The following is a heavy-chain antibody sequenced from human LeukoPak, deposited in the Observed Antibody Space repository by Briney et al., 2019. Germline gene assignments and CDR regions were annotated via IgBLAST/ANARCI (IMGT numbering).Heavy chain of an antibody. Sequence: SETLSLTCTVSGGPISSYYWSWIRQPAGKGLEWIGHIFTSGSTNYNPSLKSRVTISVDKSKNQFSLKLISVTAADTAVYYCARFDSSSWSYYFDCWGQGTLVTVSS. J-gene: IGHJ4*02. CDR3: ARFDSSSWSYYFDC. CDR1: GGPISSYY. D-gene: IGHD6-13*01. V-gene: IGHV4-4*07. CDR2: IFTSGST.